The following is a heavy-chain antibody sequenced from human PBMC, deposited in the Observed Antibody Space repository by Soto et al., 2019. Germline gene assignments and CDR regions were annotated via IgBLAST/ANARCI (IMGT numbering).Heavy chain of an antibody. D-gene: IGHD5-18*01. CDR2: IKQDGSEK. CDR1: GFTFSSYW. Sequence: GGSLRLSCAASGFTFSSYWMSWVRQAPGKGLEWVANIKQDGSEKYYVDSVKGRFTISRGNAKNSLYLQMNSLRAEDTAVYYCARASVVVDTAMEGAFDIWGQGTMVTVSS. CDR3: ARASVVVDTAMEGAFDI. V-gene: IGHV3-7*04. J-gene: IGHJ3*02.